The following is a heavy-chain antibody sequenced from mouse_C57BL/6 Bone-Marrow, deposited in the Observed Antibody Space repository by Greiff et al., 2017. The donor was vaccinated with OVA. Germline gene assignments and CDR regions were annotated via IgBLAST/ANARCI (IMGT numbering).Heavy chain of an antibody. D-gene: IGHD2-4*01. Sequence: VQLQQPGAELVMPGASVKLSCKASGYTFTSYWMHWVKQRPGQGLEWIGEIDPSDSYTNYNQKFKGKSTLTVDKSSSTAYMQLSSLTSEDSAVYYCARSGDYDPYYYAMDYWGQGTSVTVSS. CDR1: GYTFTSYW. J-gene: IGHJ4*01. V-gene: IGHV1-69*01. CDR2: IDPSDSYT. CDR3: ARSGDYDPYYYAMDY.